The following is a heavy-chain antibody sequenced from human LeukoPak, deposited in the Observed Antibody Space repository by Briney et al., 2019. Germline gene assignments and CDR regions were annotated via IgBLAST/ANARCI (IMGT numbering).Heavy chain of an antibody. CDR3: ARNIVVENYYYMDI. CDR2: IYPGDSDT. V-gene: IGHV5-51*01. D-gene: IGHD2-15*01. Sequence: GESLKISCTGSGYTFTNYWIGWVRQMPGKGPEWMGIIYPGDSDTRYSPSFQGHITISADKSIGTAYLQWSSLKASDTAMYYCARNIVVENYYYMDIWGKETTVTVSS. CDR1: GYTFTNYW. J-gene: IGHJ6*03.